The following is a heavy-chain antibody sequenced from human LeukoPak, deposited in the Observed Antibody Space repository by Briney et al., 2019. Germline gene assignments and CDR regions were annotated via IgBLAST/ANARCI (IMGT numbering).Heavy chain of an antibody. CDR1: GFTFSSYG. V-gene: IGHV3-33*08. CDR2: IWYDGSNK. D-gene: IGHD1-26*01. CDR3: ARSFLF. Sequence: PGGSLRLSCAAYGFTFSSYGMNWVRQAPGRGLEWVAVIWYDGSNKYYADSVKGRFTISRDNSKNTLYLQMNSLRAEDTAVYYCARSFLFWGQGTLVTVTS. J-gene: IGHJ4*02.